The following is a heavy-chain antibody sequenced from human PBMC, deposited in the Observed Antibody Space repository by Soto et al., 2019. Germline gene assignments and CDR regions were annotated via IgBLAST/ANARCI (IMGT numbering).Heavy chain of an antibody. CDR1: GFTVSSNY. Sequence: GGSLRLSCAASGFTVSSNYMSWVRQAPGKGLEWVSVIYTGGSTYYGDSVKGRFTISRDNSKNTLYLQMNSLRAEDTAVYYCARGQGYDDDAFDIWGQGTMVTVSS. D-gene: IGHD5-12*01. CDR3: ARGQGYDDDAFDI. CDR2: IYTGGST. V-gene: IGHV3-66*01. J-gene: IGHJ3*02.